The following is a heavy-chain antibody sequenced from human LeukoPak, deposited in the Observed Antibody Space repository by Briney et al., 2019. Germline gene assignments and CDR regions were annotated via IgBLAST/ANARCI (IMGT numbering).Heavy chain of an antibody. Sequence: GSLRLSCAASGFTFSSYSMNWVRQAPGKGREWVSSISSSSSYIYYADSVKGRFTISRDNAKNSLYLQMNSLRAEDTAVYYCARARTGTTRPRPPDDYWGQGTLVTVSS. CDR1: GFTFSSYS. J-gene: IGHJ4*02. V-gene: IGHV3-21*01. D-gene: IGHD1-7*01. CDR2: ISSSSSYI. CDR3: ARARTGTTRPRPPDDY.